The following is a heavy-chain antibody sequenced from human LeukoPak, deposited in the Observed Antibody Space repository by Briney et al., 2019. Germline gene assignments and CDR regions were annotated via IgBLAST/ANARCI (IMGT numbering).Heavy chain of an antibody. CDR3: ARGGDYGDAFDI. V-gene: IGHV3-33*01. Sequence: GRSLRLSCAASGFTFSSYGMRWVRQAPGKGLEWVAVIWYDGSNKYYADSVKGRFTISRDNSKNTLYLQMNSLRAEDTAVYYCARGGDYGDAFDIWGQGTMVTVSS. D-gene: IGHD4-17*01. J-gene: IGHJ3*02. CDR1: GFTFSSYG. CDR2: IWYDGSNK.